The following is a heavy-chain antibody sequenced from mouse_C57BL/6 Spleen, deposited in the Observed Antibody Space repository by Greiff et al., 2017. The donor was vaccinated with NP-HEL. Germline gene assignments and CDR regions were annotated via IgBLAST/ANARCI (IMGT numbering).Heavy chain of an antibody. CDR1: GYAFTNYL. CDR2: INPGSGGT. CDR3: ARDDYDYFDY. J-gene: IGHJ2*01. Sequence: VKLQQSGAELVRPGTSVKVSCKASGYAFTNYLIEWVKQRPGQGLEWIGVINPGSGGTNYNEKFKGKATLTADKSSSTAYMQLSSLTSEDSAVYFCARDDYDYFDYWGQGTTLTVSS. D-gene: IGHD2-4*01. V-gene: IGHV1-54*01.